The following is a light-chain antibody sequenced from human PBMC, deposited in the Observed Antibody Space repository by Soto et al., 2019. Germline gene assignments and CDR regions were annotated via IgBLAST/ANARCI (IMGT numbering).Light chain of an antibody. CDR2: EGS. CDR3: CSYAGSSTYV. Sequence: SVRTQRACGSGSPVRLIILFCTVIRSDVGSYNPLSWYQQHPGKAPKLMIYEGSKRPSGVSNRFSGSKSGNTASLTISGLQAEDEADYDCCSYAGSSTYVFGTGPKVTGL. V-gene: IGLV2-23*01. J-gene: IGLJ1*01. CDR1: RSDVGSYNP.